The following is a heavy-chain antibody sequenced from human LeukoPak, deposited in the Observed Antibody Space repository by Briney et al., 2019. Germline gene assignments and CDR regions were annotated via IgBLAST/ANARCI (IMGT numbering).Heavy chain of an antibody. CDR2: IIPIFGTA. Sequence: GASVKVSCKASGGTFSSYAISWVRQAPGQGLEWMGGIIPIFGTANYAQKFQGRVTITTDESTSTAYMELSSPRSEDTAVYYCARGSKVVPAAIYWGQGTLVTVSS. CDR3: ARGSKVVPAAIY. D-gene: IGHD2-2*01. V-gene: IGHV1-69*05. CDR1: GGTFSSYA. J-gene: IGHJ4*02.